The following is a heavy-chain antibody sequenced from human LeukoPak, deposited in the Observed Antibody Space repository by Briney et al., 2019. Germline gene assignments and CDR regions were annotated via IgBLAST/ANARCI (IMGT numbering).Heavy chain of an antibody. D-gene: IGHD6-13*01. Sequence: PGGSLRLSCATSGFTFSSYVMSWVRQAPGKGLEWVSAISGYGGSTYYADSVKGRFTISRDNSKNTLYLQMNSLRADDTAVYYCAKEGDSSSWFGPLDYWGQGTLVTVSS. V-gene: IGHV3-23*01. J-gene: IGHJ4*02. CDR1: GFTFSSYV. CDR3: AKEGDSSSWFGPLDY. CDR2: ISGYGGST.